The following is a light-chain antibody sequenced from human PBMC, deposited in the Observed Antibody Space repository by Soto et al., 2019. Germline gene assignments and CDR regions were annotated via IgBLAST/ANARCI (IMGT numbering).Light chain of an antibody. J-gene: IGLJ2*01. Sequence: QSVLTQPPSASGTPGQRVTISCSGSSSNIGSNYVYWYQQLPGTAPKLLIDSNNQRPSGVPDRFSGSKSDTSASLAISGLRSEDEADYYCAAWDDSLSGVVFGGGTKLTVL. CDR1: SSNIGSNY. CDR3: AAWDDSLSGVV. V-gene: IGLV1-47*02. CDR2: SNN.